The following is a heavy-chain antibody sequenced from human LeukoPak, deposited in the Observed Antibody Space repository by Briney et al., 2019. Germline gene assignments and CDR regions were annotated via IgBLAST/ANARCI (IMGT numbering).Heavy chain of an antibody. CDR2: IYYRGST. CDR3: ARLSYSGSKGMDY. J-gene: IGHJ4*02. V-gene: IGHV4-39*01. CDR1: GGSISSSSYY. Sequence: SETLSLTCTVSGGSISSSSYYWGWIRQPPGKGLEWIGSIYYRGSTYYNPSLKSRVTISVDTSKNQFSLKLSSVTAADTAVYYCARLSYSGSKGMDYWGQGTLVTVSS. D-gene: IGHD1-26*01.